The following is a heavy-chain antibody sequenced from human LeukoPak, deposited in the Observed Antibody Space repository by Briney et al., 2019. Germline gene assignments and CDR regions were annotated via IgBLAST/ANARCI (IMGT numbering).Heavy chain of an antibody. D-gene: IGHD6-19*01. J-gene: IGHJ4*02. CDR1: GYTFTAYY. CDR2: INPSTGGK. CDR3: ATTGDSSGFHLNY. V-gene: IGHV1-2*02. Sequence: ASVKVSCKASGYTFTAYYMHWVGQAPGQGLEWMGWINPSTGGKNYAQNFQGRVTMTRDTSISTAYMELSRLRSDDTALYYCATTGDSSGFHLNYWGQGTLVTVSS.